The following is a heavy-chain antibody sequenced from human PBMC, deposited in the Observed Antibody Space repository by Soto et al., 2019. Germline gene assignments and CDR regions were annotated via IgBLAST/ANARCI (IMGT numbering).Heavy chain of an antibody. Sequence: QVQLVESGGGVVQPGRSLRLSCAASGFTFSSYGMHWVRQAPGKGLEWVAVISYDGSNKYYADSVKGRFTISRDNSKNTLYLQMNSLRAEDTAVYYCAKDVGRFLEWLYTHYGMDVWGQGTTVTVSS. CDR2: ISYDGSNK. V-gene: IGHV3-30*18. CDR1: GFTFSSYG. CDR3: AKDVGRFLEWLYTHYGMDV. J-gene: IGHJ6*02. D-gene: IGHD3-3*01.